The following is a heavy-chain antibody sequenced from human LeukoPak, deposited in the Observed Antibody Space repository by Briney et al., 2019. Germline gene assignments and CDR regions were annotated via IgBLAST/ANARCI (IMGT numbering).Heavy chain of an antibody. CDR3: ARLRRGYSGHEYYFDY. V-gene: IGHV3-7*01. CDR1: GFTFDKYW. J-gene: IGHJ4*02. CDR2: IKQGGSEK. D-gene: IGHD5-12*01. Sequence: GGSLRLSCAVSGFTFDKYWMSWVRQPPGKGLEWVANIKQGGSEKHYVDSVKGRCTLSRDSANTSLYLQLDSLRPEDTAIYYCARLRRGYSGHEYYFDYWGQGSRVTVSS.